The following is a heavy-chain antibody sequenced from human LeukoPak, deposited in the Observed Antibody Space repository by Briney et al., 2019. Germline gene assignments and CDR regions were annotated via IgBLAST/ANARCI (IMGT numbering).Heavy chain of an antibody. Sequence: PGGSLRLSCAASGFTFDDYAMHWVRQAPGKGLEWVSGISWNSGSIGYADSVKGRFTISRDNAKNSLYLQMNSLRAEDTAVYYCASVGHPSGYWGQGTLVTVSS. D-gene: IGHD1-26*01. CDR2: ISWNSGSI. CDR3: ASVGHPSGY. J-gene: IGHJ4*02. V-gene: IGHV3-9*01. CDR1: GFTFDDYA.